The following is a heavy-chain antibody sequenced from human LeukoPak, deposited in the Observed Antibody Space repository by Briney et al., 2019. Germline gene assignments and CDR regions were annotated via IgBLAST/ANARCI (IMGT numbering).Heavy chain of an antibody. CDR3: ARRCSSDSGAFDF. V-gene: IGHV4-59*08. Sequence: SETLSLTCTVSVGSLSRFYWSWMRQPPGKGLEWIGYIYFTGSTNYNPSFKSRVTMSVDTSKNQFSLKVSSVTAADTAVYYCARRCSSDSGAFDFWGQGTLVTVSS. CDR2: IYFTGST. D-gene: IGHD2-2*01. J-gene: IGHJ4*02. CDR1: VGSLSRFY.